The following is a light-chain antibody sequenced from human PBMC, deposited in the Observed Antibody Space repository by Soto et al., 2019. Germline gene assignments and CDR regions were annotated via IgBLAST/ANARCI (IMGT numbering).Light chain of an antibody. CDR1: SSDVGDYNY. J-gene: IGLJ1*01. CDR3: SSYTSSSII. Sequence: QSALTQPASVSGSPGQSITISCTGTSSDVGDYNYVSWYQQHPGKAPKLMLYDVSNRPSGISNRFSGSKSGNTASLTISGLQAVDEADYYCSSYTSSSIIFGTGTKVTVL. CDR2: DVS. V-gene: IGLV2-14*01.